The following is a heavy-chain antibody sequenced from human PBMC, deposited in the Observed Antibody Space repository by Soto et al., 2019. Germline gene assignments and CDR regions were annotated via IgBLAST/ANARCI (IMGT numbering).Heavy chain of an antibody. CDR1: GGAIRLYN. D-gene: IGHD6-13*01. V-gene: IGHV4-59*01. J-gene: IGHJ3*02. CDR3: AKGDSTTHGDSFDI. Sequence: SETLPDTCCVSGGAIRLYNWNGIRQFPEKELEWIGYVYHSGRTNYNPSLKSRVAISVDTSKNQFSLQLSAVTAADTAVYYCAKGDSTTHGDSFDIWGQGTMVT. CDR2: VYHSGRT.